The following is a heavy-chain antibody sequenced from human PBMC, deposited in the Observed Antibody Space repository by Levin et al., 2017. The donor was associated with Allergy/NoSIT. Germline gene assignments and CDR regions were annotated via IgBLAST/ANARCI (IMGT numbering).Heavy chain of an antibody. J-gene: IGHJ6*02. CDR2: INPNSGGT. V-gene: IGHV1-2*02. D-gene: IGHD3-22*01. CDR1: GYTFTGYY. Sequence: GESLKISCKASGYTFTGYYMHWVRQAPGQGLEWMGWINPNSGGTNYAQKFQGRVTMTRDTSISTAYMELSRLRSDDTAVYYCATPEPYYDSSGSHYYYGMDVWGQGTTVTVSS. CDR3: ATPEPYYDSSGSHYYYGMDV.